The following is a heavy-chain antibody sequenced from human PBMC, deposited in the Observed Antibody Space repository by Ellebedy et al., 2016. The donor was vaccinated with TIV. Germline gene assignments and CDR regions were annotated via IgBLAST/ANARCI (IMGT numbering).Heavy chain of an antibody. CDR1: GFTFSSYW. V-gene: IGHV3-74*01. Sequence: PGGSLRLSCAVSGFTFSSYWMHWVRQVPGKGLVWVSRITPDGRTTTYADSVKGRFTISRDNAKNSLYLQMNSLRAEDTAVYYCARVQLVWFESDCWGQGTLVTVSS. J-gene: IGHJ4*02. CDR2: ITPDGRTT. D-gene: IGHD3-10*01. CDR3: ARVQLVWFESDC.